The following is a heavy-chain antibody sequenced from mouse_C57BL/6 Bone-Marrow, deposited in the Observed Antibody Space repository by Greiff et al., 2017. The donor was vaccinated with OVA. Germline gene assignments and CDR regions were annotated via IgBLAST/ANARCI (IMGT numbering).Heavy chain of an antibody. CDR3: ARVGYFDC. Sequence: EVQVVESGGGLVKPGGSLKLSCAASGFTFSSYAMSWVRQTPEKRLEWVATISDGGSYTYYPDNVKGRFTSSRDNAKNNLYLQMSHLKSEDTAMYYCARVGYFDCWGQGTTLTVSS. J-gene: IGHJ2*01. CDR1: GFTFSSYA. CDR2: ISDGGSYT. V-gene: IGHV5-4*01.